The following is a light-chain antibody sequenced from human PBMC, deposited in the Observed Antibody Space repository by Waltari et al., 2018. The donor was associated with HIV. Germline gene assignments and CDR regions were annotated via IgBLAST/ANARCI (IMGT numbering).Light chain of an antibody. J-gene: IGLJ2*01. CDR3: ASHAGSKDV. V-gene: IGLV2-8*01. Sequence: QSALTQPPSASGSPGPSVTISCTGTSSDVGSYNYVSWFQQHPGKAPNLMIYDVTKRPSGVPDRFSGSKSGNTASLTVSGLQAEDEADYYCASHAGSKDVFGGGTRLTVL. CDR2: DVT. CDR1: SSDVGSYNY.